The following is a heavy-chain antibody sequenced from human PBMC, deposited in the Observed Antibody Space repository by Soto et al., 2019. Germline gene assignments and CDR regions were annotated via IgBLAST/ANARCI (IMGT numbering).Heavy chain of an antibody. CDR3: ARTVRGVSGMDV. V-gene: IGHV3-11*01. CDR2: ISSSGSTI. J-gene: IGHJ6*02. D-gene: IGHD3-10*01. Sequence: GGSLRLSCAASGFTFSDFYMSWIRQAPGKGLEWPSYISSSGSTIYYADSVKGRFTISRDNAKNSLYLQMNSLSAEDTAVYYCARTVRGVSGMDVWGQGTTVTVSS. CDR1: GFTFSDFY.